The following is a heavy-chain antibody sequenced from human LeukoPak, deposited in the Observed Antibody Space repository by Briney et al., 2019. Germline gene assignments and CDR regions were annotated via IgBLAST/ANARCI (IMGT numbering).Heavy chain of an antibody. D-gene: IGHD3-10*01. CDR3: ARIGDTHYYSQDY. J-gene: IGHJ4*02. CDR1: GFTFSSYE. CDR2: ISGSSSTI. V-gene: IGHV3-48*03. Sequence: GGSLRLSCAASGFTFSSYEMNWVRQGPGKGLERVSYISGSSSTIYYADSVKGRFTISRDNAKNSLYLQMNSLRAEDTAVYYCARIGDTHYYSQDYWGQGTLVIVSS.